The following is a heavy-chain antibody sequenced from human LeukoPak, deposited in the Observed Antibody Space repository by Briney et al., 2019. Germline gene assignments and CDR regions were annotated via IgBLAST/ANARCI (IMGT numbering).Heavy chain of an antibody. D-gene: IGHD1-26*01. CDR2: ISYDGSNK. Sequence: GGSLRLSCAASGFTSSSYAMHWVRQGPGKGLEWVAAISYDGSNKYYADSVKGRFTISRDNSKNTLYLQMNSLRAEDTAVYYCARDRSGGSYYYYYGMDVWGQGTTVTVSS. J-gene: IGHJ6*02. V-gene: IGHV3-30-3*01. CDR3: ARDRSGGSYYYYYGMDV. CDR1: GFTSSSYA.